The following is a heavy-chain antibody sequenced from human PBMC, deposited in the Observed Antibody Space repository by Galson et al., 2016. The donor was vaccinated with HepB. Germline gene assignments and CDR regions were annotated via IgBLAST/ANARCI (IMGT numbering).Heavy chain of an antibody. CDR2: ISSSGDTI. CDR3: LRDVAIVPVAAPASFWFDP. J-gene: IGHJ5*02. CDR1: GLTFSTYS. V-gene: IGHV3-48*02. Sequence: SLRLSCATSGLTFSTYSMNWVRQAPGKGLEWVSYISSSGDTIYYADSVKGRFTISRDNAKNSLSLQMNSLTDEDTAVYYCLRDVAIVPVAAPASFWFDPWGQGTLVTVSS. D-gene: IGHD2-2*01.